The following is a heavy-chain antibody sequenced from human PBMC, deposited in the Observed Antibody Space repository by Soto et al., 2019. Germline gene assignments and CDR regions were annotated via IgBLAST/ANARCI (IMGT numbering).Heavy chain of an antibody. J-gene: IGHJ6*02. D-gene: IGHD4-17*01. Sequence: EVQLVESGGGLVKPGGSLRLSCAASGFTFSSYSMNWVRQAPGKGLEWVSIISSRSSYIYYADSVKGRFTISRDNAKTSLYLQMNSLRAEDTAVYYCARWGAYSDSAMDVWGQGTTVTVSS. CDR2: ISSRSSYI. CDR1: GFTFSSYS. V-gene: IGHV3-21*01. CDR3: ARWGAYSDSAMDV.